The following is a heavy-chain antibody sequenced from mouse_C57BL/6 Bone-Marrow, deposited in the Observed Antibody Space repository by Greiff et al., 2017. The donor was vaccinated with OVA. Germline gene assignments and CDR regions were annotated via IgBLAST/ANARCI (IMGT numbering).Heavy chain of an antibody. Sequence: EVKVVESGGGLVQPGGSLSLSCAASGFTFTDYYMSWVRQPPGKALEWLGFIRNKANGYTTEYSASVKGRFTISRDNSQSILYLQMNALRAEDSATYYCARSSYDYHYAMDYWGQGTSVTVSS. V-gene: IGHV7-3*01. CDR2: IRNKANGYTT. CDR1: GFTFTDYY. CDR3: ARSSYDYHYAMDY. D-gene: IGHD2-4*01. J-gene: IGHJ4*01.